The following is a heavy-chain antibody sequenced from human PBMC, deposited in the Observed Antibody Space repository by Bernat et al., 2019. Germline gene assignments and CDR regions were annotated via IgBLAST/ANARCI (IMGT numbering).Heavy chain of an antibody. V-gene: IGHV3-30*01. Sequence: QVQLVESGGGVVQPGSSLRLSCAASGFTFSSYAMHWVRQAPGKGLEWGAVISYVGSKRYYPDSVMGRFTISRDNSKDTLYLEMDSLRVEDTAVYYCARGPGIAATGKAGDYMDVWGKGTTVTVSS. J-gene: IGHJ6*03. CDR2: ISYVGSKR. CDR1: GFTFSSYA. D-gene: IGHD6-13*01. CDR3: ARGPGIAATGKAGDYMDV.